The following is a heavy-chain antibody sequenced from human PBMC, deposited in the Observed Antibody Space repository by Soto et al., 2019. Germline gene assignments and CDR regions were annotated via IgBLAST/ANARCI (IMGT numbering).Heavy chain of an antibody. J-gene: IGHJ4*02. CDR1: GGTFSSYA. D-gene: IGHD6-19*01. V-gene: IGHV1-69*12. CDR3: ARGHARSGLATRSGWPLFDS. Sequence: QVQLVQSGAEVKKPGSSVKVSCKASGGTFSSYAISWVRQAPGQGLEWMGGIIPIFGTANYAQKFQGRATITANESMSTVYMELSSLRAEDTAVYYCARGHARSGLATRSGWPLFDSWGQGTLVTVSS. CDR2: IIPIFGTA.